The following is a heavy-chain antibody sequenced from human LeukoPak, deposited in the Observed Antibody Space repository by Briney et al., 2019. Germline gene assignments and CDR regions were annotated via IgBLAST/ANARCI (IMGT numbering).Heavy chain of an antibody. Sequence: GGSLRLSCVASGFSVSSNYMSWVRQAPGKGLERVSLLYSDGSTFYADSVKGRFTISRDNSKNTLYLQVNRLRAEDTAVYYCARDSSSFPNYFDYWGQGTLVTVSS. CDR1: GFSVSSNY. D-gene: IGHD2/OR15-2a*01. CDR3: ARDSSSFPNYFDY. CDR2: LYSDGST. V-gene: IGHV3-53*01. J-gene: IGHJ4*02.